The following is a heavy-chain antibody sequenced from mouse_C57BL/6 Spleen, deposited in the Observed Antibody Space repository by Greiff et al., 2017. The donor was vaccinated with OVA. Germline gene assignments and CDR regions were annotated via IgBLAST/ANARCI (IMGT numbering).Heavy chain of an antibody. Sequence: EVKLMESEGGLVQPGSSMKLSCTASGFTFSDYYMAWVRQVPEKGLEWVANINYDGSSTYYLDSLKSRFIISRDNAKNILYLQMSSLKSEDTATYYCAREGPYYYGSRYFDYWGQGTTLTVSS. V-gene: IGHV5-16*01. D-gene: IGHD1-1*01. CDR1: GFTFSDYY. J-gene: IGHJ2*01. CDR2: INYDGSST. CDR3: AREGPYYYGSRYFDY.